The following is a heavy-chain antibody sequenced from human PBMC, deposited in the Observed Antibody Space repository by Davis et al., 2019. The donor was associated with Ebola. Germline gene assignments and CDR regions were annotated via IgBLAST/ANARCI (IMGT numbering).Heavy chain of an antibody. CDR2: IYPADSET. J-gene: IGHJ4*02. D-gene: IGHD5-12*01. Sequence: KVSCKGSGYTFTNYWIGWVRQMPGKGPEWMGIIYPADSETRDRPSLQGQVTISVDKSISTAYLQLSGLKASDTAIYYCARLNIGADYWGQGTLVTVSS. V-gene: IGHV5-51*01. CDR1: GYTFTNYW. CDR3: ARLNIGADY.